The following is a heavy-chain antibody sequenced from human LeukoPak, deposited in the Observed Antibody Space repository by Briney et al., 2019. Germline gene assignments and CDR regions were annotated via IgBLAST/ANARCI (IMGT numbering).Heavy chain of an antibody. CDR2: IKRKSDGGTT. V-gene: IGHV3-15*01. CDR1: GFTFSNAW. CDR3: TTELDVRPNHY. J-gene: IGHJ4*02. Sequence: GGSLRLSCAASGFTFSNAWMSWVGQAPGKGLEWVGRIKRKSDGGTTDYAAPVKGRFTISRDDSKNTLYLQMNSLKSEDTAVYYCTTELDVRPNHYWGQGTLVTVSS. D-gene: IGHD1-14*01.